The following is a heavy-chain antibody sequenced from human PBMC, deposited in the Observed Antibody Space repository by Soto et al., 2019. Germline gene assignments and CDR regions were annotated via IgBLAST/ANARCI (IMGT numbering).Heavy chain of an antibody. V-gene: IGHV3-30-3*01. CDR2: ISYDGSNK. Sequence: GVLRLSCAASGFTFSGYAMHWVRQAPGKGLEWVALISYDGSNKYYADSVKGRFTISRDNSKNTLYLQMNSLRTEDTAVYYCARDRDYYDSSGPPRYFDYWGQGTLVTVSS. J-gene: IGHJ4*02. CDR1: GFTFSGYA. D-gene: IGHD3-22*01. CDR3: ARDRDYYDSSGPPRYFDY.